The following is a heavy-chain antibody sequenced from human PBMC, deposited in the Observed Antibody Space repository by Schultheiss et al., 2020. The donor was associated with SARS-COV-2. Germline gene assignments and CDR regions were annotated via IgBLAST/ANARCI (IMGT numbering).Heavy chain of an antibody. J-gene: IGHJ6*02. Sequence: GESLKISCAASGFTFSSYAMHWVRQAPGKGLEWVAVISYDGSNKYYADSVKGRFTISRDNSKNTLYLQMNSLRAEDTAVYYCARGPPPPEDYYGMDVWGQGTTVTVSS. CDR2: ISYDGSNK. CDR1: GFTFSSYA. V-gene: IGHV3-30-3*01. CDR3: ARGPPPPEDYYGMDV.